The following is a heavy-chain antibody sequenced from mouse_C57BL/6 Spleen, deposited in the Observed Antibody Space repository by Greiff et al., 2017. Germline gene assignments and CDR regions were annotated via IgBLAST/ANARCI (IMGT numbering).Heavy chain of an antibody. V-gene: IGHV1-59*01. J-gene: IGHJ4*01. Sequence: QVQLQQPGAELVKPGASVKVSCKASGYTFTSYWMHWVKQRPGQGLEWIGVIDPSDSYTNYNQKFKGKATLTVDTSSSAAYMQLSSLTSEDSAVYYCARGYYYGSSYAMDYWGQGTSVTVSS. CDR2: IDPSDSYT. D-gene: IGHD1-1*01. CDR3: ARGYYYGSSYAMDY. CDR1: GYTFTSYW.